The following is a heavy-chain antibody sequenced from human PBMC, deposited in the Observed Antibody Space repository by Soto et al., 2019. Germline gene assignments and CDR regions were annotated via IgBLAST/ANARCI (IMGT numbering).Heavy chain of an antibody. D-gene: IGHD2-21*01. CDR2: IYYSGST. Sequence: QVQLQESGPGLVKPSETLSLTCTVSGGSVSSGSYYWSWIRQPPGKGLEWIGYIYYSGSTNYNPSLKSRVTISVDTSKNQFSLKLSSVTAADTAVYYCARGIGVDWGQGTLVTVSS. CDR1: GGSVSSGSYY. J-gene: IGHJ4*02. CDR3: ARGIGVD. V-gene: IGHV4-61*01.